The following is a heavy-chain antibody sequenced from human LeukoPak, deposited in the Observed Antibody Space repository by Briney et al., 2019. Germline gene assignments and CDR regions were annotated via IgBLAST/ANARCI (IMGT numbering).Heavy chain of an antibody. CDR1: GGSFSGYY. D-gene: IGHD3-3*01. J-gene: IGHJ5*02. CDR3: ARGRFLEARWFDP. Sequence: PSETLSLTCAVYGGSFSGYYWSWIRQPPGKGLEWIGEINHSGSTNYNPSLKSRVTISVDTSKNQFSPKLSSVTAADTAVYYCARGRFLEARWFDPWGQGTLVTVSS. V-gene: IGHV4-34*01. CDR2: INHSGST.